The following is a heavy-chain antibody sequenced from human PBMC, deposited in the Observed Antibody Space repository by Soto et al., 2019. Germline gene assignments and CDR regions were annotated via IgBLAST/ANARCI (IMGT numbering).Heavy chain of an antibody. CDR2: ISGSGGST. Sequence: LRLSCAASGFTFSSYAMSWVRQAPGKGLEWVSAISGSGGSTYYADSVKGRFTISRDNSKNTLYLQMNSLRAEDTAVYYCAKGNIVLMVYAHYVYWGQGTLVTVSS. J-gene: IGHJ4*02. D-gene: IGHD2-8*01. V-gene: IGHV3-23*01. CDR1: GFTFSSYA. CDR3: AKGNIVLMVYAHYVY.